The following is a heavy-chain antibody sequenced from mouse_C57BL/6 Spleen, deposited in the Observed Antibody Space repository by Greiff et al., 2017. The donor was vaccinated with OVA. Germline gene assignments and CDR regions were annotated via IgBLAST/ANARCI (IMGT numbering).Heavy chain of an antibody. D-gene: IGHD1-1*01. CDR1: GFTFSDYG. Sequence: EVQVVESGGGLVKPGGSLKLSCAASGFTFSDYGMHWVRQAPEKGLEWVAYISSGSSTIYYADTVKGRFTISRDNAKNTLFLQMTSLRSEDTAMYYCARPLYYGSSYHWYFDVWGTGTTVTVSS. CDR2: ISSGSSTI. J-gene: IGHJ1*03. V-gene: IGHV5-17*01. CDR3: ARPLYYGSSYHWYFDV.